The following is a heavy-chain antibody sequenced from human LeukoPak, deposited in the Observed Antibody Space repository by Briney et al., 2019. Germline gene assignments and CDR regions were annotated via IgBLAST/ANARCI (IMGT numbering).Heavy chain of an antibody. D-gene: IGHD3-3*01. J-gene: IGHJ4*02. CDR2: INHSGST. CDR1: GGSFSGYY. CDR3: ARIISRRTYYDFWSGYN. Sequence: PSQTLSLTCAVYGGSFSGYYWSWIRQPPGKGLEWIGEINHSGSTNYNPSLKSRVTISVDTSKNQFPLKLSSVTAADTAVYYCARIISRRTYYDFWSGYNWGQGTLVTVSS. V-gene: IGHV4-34*01.